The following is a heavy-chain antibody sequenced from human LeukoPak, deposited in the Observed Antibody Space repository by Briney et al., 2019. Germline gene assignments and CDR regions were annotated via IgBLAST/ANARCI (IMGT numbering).Heavy chain of an antibody. CDR2: IIPIFGTA. CDR1: GGTFSSYA. D-gene: IGHD2-15*01. CDR3: AREGGGNPHVPYYYYMDV. Sequence: SVKVSCKASGGTFSSYAISWVRQAPGQGLEWMGGIIPIFGTANYAQKFQGRVTITTDESTSTAYMELSSPRSEDTAVYYCAREGGGNPHVPYYYYMDVWGRGTTVTVSS. V-gene: IGHV1-69*05. J-gene: IGHJ6*03.